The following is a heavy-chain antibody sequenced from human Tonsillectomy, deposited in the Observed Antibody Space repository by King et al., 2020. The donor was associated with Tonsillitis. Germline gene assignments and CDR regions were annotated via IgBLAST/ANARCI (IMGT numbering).Heavy chain of an antibody. D-gene: IGHD5-18*01. CDR2: ISSSSSTI. CDR3: ARVGRVYSYGFDY. CDR1: GFTFSSYS. Sequence: VQLVEFGGGLVQPGGSLRLSCAVSGFTFSSYSMNWVRQAPGKGLEWVSYISSSSSTIYYADSVKGRFTISRDNAKNSLYLQMNSLRDEDTAVFYCARVGRVYSYGFDYWGQGTLVTVSS. V-gene: IGHV3-48*02. J-gene: IGHJ4*02.